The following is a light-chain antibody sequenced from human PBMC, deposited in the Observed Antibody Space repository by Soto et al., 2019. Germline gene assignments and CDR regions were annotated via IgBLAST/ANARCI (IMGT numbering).Light chain of an antibody. J-gene: IGKJ2*01. CDR1: QSVSSN. CDR3: QQYNDWPRA. Sequence: EIVMTQSPATLSVSPGEGATLSCRASQSVSSNLAWYQQKPGQAPRLLIYGASTRAAGIPARFSGSGSGTEFTLTISGLQSEDVAVYYCQQYNDWPRAFGQGTKLEIK. CDR2: GAS. V-gene: IGKV3-15*01.